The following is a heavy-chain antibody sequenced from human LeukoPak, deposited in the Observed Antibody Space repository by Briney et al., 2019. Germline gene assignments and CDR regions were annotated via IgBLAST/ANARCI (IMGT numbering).Heavy chain of an antibody. D-gene: IGHD3-3*01. CDR3: AGHKYYNFWGSFNWFDP. Sequence: PSETLSLTCFVSGASITNNNYYWVWIRQPPGKGLEWIGSVYHSGSTSYNPSLKSRVTMSVDTSKNHFTLKLNSVTAADTAVYSCAGHKYYNFWGSFNWFDPWGQGILVTVSS. CDR2: VYHSGST. V-gene: IGHV4-39*01. J-gene: IGHJ5*02. CDR1: GASITNNNYY.